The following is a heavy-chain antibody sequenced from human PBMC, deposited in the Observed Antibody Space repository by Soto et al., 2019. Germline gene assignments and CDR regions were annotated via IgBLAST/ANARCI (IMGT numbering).Heavy chain of an antibody. J-gene: IGHJ4*02. CDR1: GGTFSSYT. CDR2: IIPILGIA. D-gene: IGHD6-6*01. V-gene: IGHV1-69*02. CDR3: ARLEYSSSKGIDY. Sequence: QVQLVQSGAEAKKPGSSVKVSCKASGGTFSSYTISWVRQAPGQGLEWMGRIIPILGIANYAQKFQGRVTITADKSTSTAYMELSSLRSEDTAVYYCARLEYSSSKGIDYWGQGTLVTVSS.